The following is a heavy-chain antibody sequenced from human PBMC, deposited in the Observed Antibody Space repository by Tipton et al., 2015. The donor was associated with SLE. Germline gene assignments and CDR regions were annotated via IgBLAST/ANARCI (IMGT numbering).Heavy chain of an antibody. D-gene: IGHD1-26*01. CDR3: ASGSRSPDAFEI. CDR2: IYYSGSS. V-gene: IGHV4-39*01. J-gene: IGHJ3*02. Sequence: TLSLTCTVSGGSISSSSYYWGWIRQPPGKGLEWIGSIYYSGSSYYNPSLKSRVTISVDTSKNQFSLNLSSVTAADTAVYYCASGSRSPDAFEIWGQGTMVTVSS. CDR1: GGSISSSSYY.